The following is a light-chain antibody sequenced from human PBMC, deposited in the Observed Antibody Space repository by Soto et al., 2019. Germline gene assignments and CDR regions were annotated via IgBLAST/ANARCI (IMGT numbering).Light chain of an antibody. CDR3: QQSYTTPWT. CDR1: QSISTY. Sequence: DIQMTQSPSSLSASVGDRVTITCRAGQSISTYLNWYQHKPGKAPSLLIYGASRLQSGVPSRFTGSGSGTDFTLTITTLQPEDFASYYCQQSYTTPWTLGQGTKVDIK. J-gene: IGKJ1*01. CDR2: GAS. V-gene: IGKV1-39*01.